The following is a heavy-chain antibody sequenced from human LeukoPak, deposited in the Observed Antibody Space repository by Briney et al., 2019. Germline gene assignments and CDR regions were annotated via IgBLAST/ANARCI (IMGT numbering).Heavy chain of an antibody. CDR3: ARDCSGGSCYGAFDI. CDR2: IYDSGGT. D-gene: IGHD2-15*01. V-gene: IGHV4-59*12. J-gene: IGHJ3*02. CDR1: GGSISSYY. Sequence: PSETLSLTCTVSGGSISSYYWSWLRQPPGKGLERLGYIYDSGGTYYNPSLKSRITISVDTSENRFSLKLSSVTATDTAVYYCARDCSGGSCYGAFDIWGQGTMVTVSS.